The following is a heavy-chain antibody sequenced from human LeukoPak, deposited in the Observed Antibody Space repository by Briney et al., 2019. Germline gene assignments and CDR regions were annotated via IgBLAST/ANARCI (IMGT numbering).Heavy chain of an antibody. CDR2: ISYDGSNK. J-gene: IGHJ6*02. D-gene: IGHD2-2*01. V-gene: IGHV3-30*18. CDR1: GFTFSSYG. CDR3: ANGGCSSTSCHSYYYYYGMDV. Sequence: PGGSLRLSCAASGFTFSSYGMHWVRQALGKGLEWVAVISYDGSNKYYADSVKGRFTISRDNSKNTLYLQMNSLRAEDTAVYYCANGGCSSTSCHSYYYYYGMDVWGQGTTVTVSS.